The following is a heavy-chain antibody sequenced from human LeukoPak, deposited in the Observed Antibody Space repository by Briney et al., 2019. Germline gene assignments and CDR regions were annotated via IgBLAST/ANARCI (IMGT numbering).Heavy chain of an antibody. D-gene: IGHD7-27*01. CDR2: INPDSGGA. Sequence: GASVKVSCTASGYTFSGYYLNWVRQAPGQGLEWMGWINPDSGGAIYAQKFQGRVTMTRDTSTNTAYMELRSLRSDDTAVYFCARGGKSELGTCDFWGQGTLVTVSS. CDR1: GYTFSGYY. J-gene: IGHJ4*02. CDR3: ARGGKSELGTCDF. V-gene: IGHV1-2*02.